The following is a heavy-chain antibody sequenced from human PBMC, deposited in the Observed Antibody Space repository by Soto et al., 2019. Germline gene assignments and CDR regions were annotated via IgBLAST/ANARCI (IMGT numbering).Heavy chain of an antibody. CDR2: IYTTGST. J-gene: IGHJ5*02. D-gene: IGHD6-6*01. V-gene: IGHV4-4*07. Sequence: QVQLQESGPGLVKPSETLSLTCKVSGGSISGYYWSWIRQTAGKGLEWIGRIYTTGSTMYNPSLRSRVTISIDTSKNQFSLKLSSVTAADTAVYYCARDPLEGGWAARPGSWFDPWGQGTLVTVSS. CDR1: GGSISGYY. CDR3: ARDPLEGGWAARPGSWFDP.